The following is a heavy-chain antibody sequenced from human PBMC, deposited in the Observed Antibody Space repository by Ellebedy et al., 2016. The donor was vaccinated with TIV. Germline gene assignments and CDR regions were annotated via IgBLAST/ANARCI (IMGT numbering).Heavy chain of an antibody. J-gene: IGHJ4*02. V-gene: IGHV3-23*01. D-gene: IGHD6-19*01. CDR2: ISGSGDST. CDR1: GFTFSNYA. CDR3: AKSSSGGCFDY. Sequence: GESLKISCAAPGFTFSNYAMTWVRQAPGKGLEWVSGISGSGDSTYYEDSVKGRFTISRDNSKNTLYLQMNSLRAEDTAVYYCAKSSSGGCFDYWGQGTLVTVSP.